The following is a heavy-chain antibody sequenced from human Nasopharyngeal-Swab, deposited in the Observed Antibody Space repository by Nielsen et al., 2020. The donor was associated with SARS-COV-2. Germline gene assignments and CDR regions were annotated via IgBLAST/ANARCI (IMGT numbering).Heavy chain of an antibody. CDR3: ATADPAGSPSVWFDY. D-gene: IGHD1-14*01. CDR2: FDPEDGET. V-gene: IGHV1-24*01. CDR1: GYILTELS. J-gene: IGHJ4*02. Sequence: ASVKVPCKGSGYILTELSMHCVRKAPGKGLEWMGGFDPEDGETIYAQKFQVRVTMTEDTSTDTAYMKLSSLRSEDTAVYYCATADPAGSPSVWFDYWGQGTLVTVSS.